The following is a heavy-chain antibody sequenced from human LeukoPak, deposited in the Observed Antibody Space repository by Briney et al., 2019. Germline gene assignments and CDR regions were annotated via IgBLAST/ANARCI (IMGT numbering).Heavy chain of an antibody. V-gene: IGHV3-73*01. Sequence: PGGSLRLSCAASGFILSDSHMHWVRQAPGKGLEWVGHIRSRRDNYATAYGVSVQGRFTISRDDSNNMADLQMNSLTADDTAVYYCSRQTVSCHDFWGQGTLVTVSS. J-gene: IGHJ4*02. CDR2: IRSRRDNYAT. D-gene: IGHD2-2*01. CDR1: GFILSDSH. CDR3: SRQTVSCHDF.